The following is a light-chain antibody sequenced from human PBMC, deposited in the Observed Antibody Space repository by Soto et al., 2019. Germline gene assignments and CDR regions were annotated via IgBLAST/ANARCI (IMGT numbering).Light chain of an antibody. J-gene: IGKJ4*01. Sequence: ENVLTQSPGTLSLSPGDRATLSCRASQSLSRTYIAWYQQQPGLAPRLLIYGASNRATGIPDRFSGSASGTDFTLTISRLEPEDFAVYYCQQYGGSPPLTFGGGTKVEIK. CDR1: QSLSRTY. CDR3: QQYGGSPPLT. CDR2: GAS. V-gene: IGKV3-20*01.